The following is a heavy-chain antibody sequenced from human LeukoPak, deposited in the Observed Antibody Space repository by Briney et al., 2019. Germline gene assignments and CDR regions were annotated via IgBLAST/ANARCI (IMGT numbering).Heavy chain of an antibody. CDR2: ISGSDNSA. Sequence: PGGSLRLSCAASGFIFRSYSMNWVRQAPGKGLEWVSSISGSDNSAYFADSVKGRFTISRDNSKNTLSLQMNSLRAEDTAVYYCARGVEPLAANTLAYWGQGTLVTVSS. CDR3: ARGVEPLAANTLAY. D-gene: IGHD1-14*01. V-gene: IGHV3-23*01. CDR1: GFIFRSYS. J-gene: IGHJ4*02.